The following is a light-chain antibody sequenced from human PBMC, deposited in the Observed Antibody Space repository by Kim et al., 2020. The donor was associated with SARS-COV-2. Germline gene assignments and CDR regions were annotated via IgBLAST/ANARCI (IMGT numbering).Light chain of an antibody. V-gene: IGKV1-39*01. Sequence: DIQMTQSPSSLSASVGDRVTITCRASQSISSYLNWYQQKPGKAPKLLIYAASSLQSGVPSRFSGSGSGTDLTLTISSLQPEDFATYYCQQSYSTPQITFGGGTKVDIK. CDR2: AAS. CDR3: QQSYSTPQIT. CDR1: QSISSY. J-gene: IGKJ4*01.